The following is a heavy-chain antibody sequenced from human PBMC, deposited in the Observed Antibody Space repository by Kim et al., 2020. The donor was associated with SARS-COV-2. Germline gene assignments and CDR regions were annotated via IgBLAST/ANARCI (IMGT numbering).Heavy chain of an antibody. J-gene: IGHJ4*02. Sequence: SSPIYYADAGRGRFTMSRDNAKNSLYLQMNSLRDEDTAVYYCAREIPSSLWGQGALVTVSS. CDR2: SSPI. V-gene: IGHV3-48*02. CDR3: AREIPSSL.